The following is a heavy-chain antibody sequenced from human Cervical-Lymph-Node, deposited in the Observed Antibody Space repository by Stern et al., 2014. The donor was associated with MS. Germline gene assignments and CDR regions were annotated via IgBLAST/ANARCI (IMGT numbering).Heavy chain of an antibody. V-gene: IGHV3-33*01. CDR3: ARDGVGATTIDY. CDR2: IWYDGSNK. D-gene: IGHD1-26*01. CDR1: GFTFSSYG. J-gene: IGHJ4*02. Sequence: VQLVQSGGGVVQPGRSLRLSYAASGFTFSSYGMHWVRQAPGKGLEWVAVIWYDGSNKYYADSVKGRFTISRDNSKNTLYLQMNSLRAEDTAVYYCARDGVGATTIDYWGQGTLVTVSS.